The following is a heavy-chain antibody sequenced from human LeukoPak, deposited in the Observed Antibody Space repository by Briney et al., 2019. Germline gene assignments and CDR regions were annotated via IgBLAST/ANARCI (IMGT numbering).Heavy chain of an antibody. J-gene: IGHJ4*02. CDR1: GFTFSSYS. V-gene: IGHV3-21*01. CDR2: ITGDSNYI. CDR3: ARDFDYGDY. Sequence: GGSLRLSCAASGFTFSSYSMNWVRQAPGKGLEWVSSITGDSNYIYYADSVRGRFTISRDNAKNSLYLQMNSLRAEDTAVYYCARDFDYGDYWGQGTLVTVSS.